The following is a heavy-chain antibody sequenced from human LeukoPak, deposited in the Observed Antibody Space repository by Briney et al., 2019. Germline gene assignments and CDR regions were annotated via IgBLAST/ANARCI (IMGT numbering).Heavy chain of an antibody. CDR1: GGSISGYY. D-gene: IGHD6-6*01. CDR3: ARTGVLSIAAMYYFDY. J-gene: IGHJ4*02. CDR2: IYISGST. V-gene: IGHV4-4*07. Sequence: SETLSLTCTVSGGSISGYYWSWIRQPAGKGLQWIGRIYISGSTNYNPSLKSPVIMSVDTSKNQLSLELISVTAADTAVYYCARTGVLSIAAMYYFDYWGQGTLVTVSS.